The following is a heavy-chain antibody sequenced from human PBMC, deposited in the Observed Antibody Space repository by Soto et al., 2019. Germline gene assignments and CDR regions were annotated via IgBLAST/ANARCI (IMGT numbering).Heavy chain of an antibody. J-gene: IGHJ4*02. CDR1: GFTFSSYA. CDR2: ISYDGSNK. Sequence: QVQLVESGGGVVQPGRSLRLSCAASGFTFSSYAMHWVRQAPGKGLEWVAVISYDGSNKYYADSVKGRFTSSRDNSKITLYLQMNSLRAEGSAVYYCAREATYYDFWSGYYPYFDYWGQGALVTVSS. D-gene: IGHD3-3*01. CDR3: AREATYYDFWSGYYPYFDY. V-gene: IGHV3-30-3*01.